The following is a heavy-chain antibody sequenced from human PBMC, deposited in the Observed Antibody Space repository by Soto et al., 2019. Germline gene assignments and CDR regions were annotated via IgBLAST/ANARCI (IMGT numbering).Heavy chain of an antibody. J-gene: IGHJ4*02. CDR1: GLIFSSYG. CDR3: ARDFPPLDY. Sequence: TLGLSCAESGLIFSSYGSHWVRQAPGKGLEWVAVIWYDGSNKYYADSVKGRFTISRDNSKNTLYLQMNSLRAEDTAVYYCARDFPPLDYWGQGTLVTVSS. CDR2: IWYDGSNK. V-gene: IGHV3-33*01.